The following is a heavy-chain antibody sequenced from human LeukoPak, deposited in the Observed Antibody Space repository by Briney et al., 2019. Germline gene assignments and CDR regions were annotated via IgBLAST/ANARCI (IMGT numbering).Heavy chain of an antibody. Sequence: KPSETLSLTCTVSGGSISSYYWSWIRQPPGKGLEWIGYIYYSGSTNYNPSLKSRVTISVDTSKNQFSLKLSSVTAADTAVYYCARVGVLDTAMPIYYFDYWGQGTLVTVSS. CDR1: GGSISSYY. CDR3: ARVGVLDTAMPIYYFDY. V-gene: IGHV4-59*12. D-gene: IGHD5-18*01. CDR2: IYYSGST. J-gene: IGHJ4*02.